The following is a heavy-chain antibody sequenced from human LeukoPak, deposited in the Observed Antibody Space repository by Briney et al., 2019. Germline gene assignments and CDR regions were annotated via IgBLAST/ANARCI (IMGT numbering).Heavy chain of an antibody. D-gene: IGHD1-1*01. CDR1: GYTFTSYG. CDR2: ISAYNGNT. CDR3: ARIRPYNWNIDY. V-gene: IGHV1-18*01. J-gene: IGHJ4*02. Sequence: ASVTVSCKASGYTFTSYGISWVRQAPGQGLEWMGWISAYNGNTNYAQNLQGRVTMTTDTSTSTAYMELRSLRADDTAVYYCARIRPYNWNIDYWGQGTLVTVSS.